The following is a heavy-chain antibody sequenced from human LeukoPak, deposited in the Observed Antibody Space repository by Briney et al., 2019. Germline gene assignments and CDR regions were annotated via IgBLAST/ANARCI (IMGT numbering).Heavy chain of an antibody. CDR3: AKDGDWTFDI. Sequence: PGGSPRLSCEASGITFSNSGMHWVRQAPGKGLEWVAYIGHDGRNKFYTESLRGRFTISGDNSMKMAYLQMNSLRTEDTAIYFCAKDGDWTFDIWGQGTMVTVSS. J-gene: IGHJ3*02. V-gene: IGHV3-30*02. D-gene: IGHD2-21*01. CDR2: IGHDGRNK. CDR1: GITFSNSG.